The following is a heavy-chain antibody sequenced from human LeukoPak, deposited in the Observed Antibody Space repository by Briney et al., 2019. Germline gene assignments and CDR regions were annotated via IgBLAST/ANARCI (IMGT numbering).Heavy chain of an antibody. J-gene: IGHJ4*02. CDR3: ARDDYYYDSSGYGY. V-gene: IGHV4-38-2*02. CDR2: IDGSGSS. CDR1: GYSISSGYL. Sequence: SETLSLTCTVSGYSISSGYLWGWIRRPPGKGLEWIGSIDGSGSSYYNPSLKSRVTISVDTSKNQFSLKLSSVTAADTAVYYCARDDYYYDSSGYGYWGQGTLVTVSS. D-gene: IGHD3-22*01.